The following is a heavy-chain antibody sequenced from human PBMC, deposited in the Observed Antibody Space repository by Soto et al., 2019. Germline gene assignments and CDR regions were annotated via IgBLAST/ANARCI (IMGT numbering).Heavy chain of an antibody. D-gene: IGHD2-8*01. CDR2: ISYDGSNK. CDR1: GFTFSSYG. V-gene: IGHV3-30*18. Sequence: VQLVETGGGLIQPGGSLRLSCAASGFTFSSYGMHWVRQAPGKGLEWVAVISYDGSNKYYADSVKGRFTISRDNSKNTLYLQMNSLRAEDTAVYYCAKRDIVPVGRTYYYYGMDVWGQGTTVTVSS. CDR3: AKRDIVPVGRTYYYYGMDV. J-gene: IGHJ6*02.